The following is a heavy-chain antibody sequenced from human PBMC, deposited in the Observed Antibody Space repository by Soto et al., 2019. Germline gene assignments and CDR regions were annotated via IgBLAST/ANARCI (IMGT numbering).Heavy chain of an antibody. J-gene: IGHJ4*02. V-gene: IGHV1-18*01. CDR3: AREASVLVPAAQPSRFDS. CDR1: GYSFMKYG. CDR2: ISPYSGYT. Sequence: ASVKVSCKGCGYSFMKYGINWVRQAPGQGLEWVGWISPYSGYTHSAQKFHGRLTLTTDTAARTAYMELRILRSADTALYYCAREASVLVPAAQPSRFDSWGQGTLVTVSS. D-gene: IGHD2-2*01.